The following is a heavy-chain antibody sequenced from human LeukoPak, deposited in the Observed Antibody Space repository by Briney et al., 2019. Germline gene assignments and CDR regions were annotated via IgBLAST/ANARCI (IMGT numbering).Heavy chain of an antibody. CDR1: GCSISSYY. J-gene: IGHJ4*02. Sequence: PSETLSLTCTASGCSISSYYWRWIRQPPGKGLEWIGYIYYSGSTNYNPSLKSRVTISVDTSKNQFSLKLSSVTAADTAVYYCARDASWCNNWGQGTLVTVSS. D-gene: IGHD6-13*01. CDR2: IYYSGST. V-gene: IGHV4-59*01. CDR3: ARDASWCNN.